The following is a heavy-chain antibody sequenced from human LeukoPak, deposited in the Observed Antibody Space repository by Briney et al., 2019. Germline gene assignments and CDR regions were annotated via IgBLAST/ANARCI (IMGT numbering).Heavy chain of an antibody. J-gene: IGHJ4*02. CDR2: IYSGGST. CDR3: ASAGVGATVY. V-gene: IGHV3-66*02. Sequence: GGSLRLSCAASGFTFSSYSMNWVRQAPGKGLEWVSVIYSGGSTYYADSVKGRFTISRDNSKNTLYLQMNSLRAEDTAVYYCASAGVGATVYWGQGTLVTVSS. D-gene: IGHD1-26*01. CDR1: GFTFSSYS.